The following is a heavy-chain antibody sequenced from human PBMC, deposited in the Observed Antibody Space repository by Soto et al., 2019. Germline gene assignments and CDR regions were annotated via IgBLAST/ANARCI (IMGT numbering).Heavy chain of an antibody. V-gene: IGHV3-7*01. CDR3: ARRISYYYYMDV. CDR2: IKQDGSEK. Sequence: EVQLVESGGGLVQPGGSLRLSCAASGLTFSSYWMSWVRQAPGKGLEWVANIKQDGSEKYYVDSVKGRFTISRDNAKNSLYLQMNSLRAEDTAVYYCARRISYYYYMDVWGKGTTVTVSS. J-gene: IGHJ6*03. CDR1: GLTFSSYW.